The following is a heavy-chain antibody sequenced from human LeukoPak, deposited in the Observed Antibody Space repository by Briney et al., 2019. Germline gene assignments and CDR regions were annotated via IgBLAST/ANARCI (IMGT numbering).Heavy chain of an antibody. Sequence: ASVKVSCKASEYTFTGYYMHWVRQAPGQGVEGMGWINPNSGGTNYAQKFQGRVTMTRDTSISTAYMELSRLRSDDTGVYYCARVQLRGPTKTYYDSSGYYPLGYWGQGTLVTVSS. CDR1: EYTFTGYY. CDR3: ARVQLRGPTKTYYDSSGYYPLGY. J-gene: IGHJ4*02. CDR2: INPNSGGT. D-gene: IGHD3-22*01. V-gene: IGHV1-2*02.